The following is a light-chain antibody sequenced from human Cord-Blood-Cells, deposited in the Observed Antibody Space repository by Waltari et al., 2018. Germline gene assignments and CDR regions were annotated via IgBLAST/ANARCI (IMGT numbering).Light chain of an antibody. CDR2: WAS. V-gene: IGKV4-1*01. Sequence: DIVITQSPDSLAVSLGERGTINCKSSQSVLYSSNNKNYLAWYQQKPGHPPKLLIYWASTRGSGVPDRITGSQSGTESDYTCSCLQGEDVAVYCGQPYLTAPGTFGGATTVAI. J-gene: IGKJ4*01. CDR1: QSVLYSSNNKNY. CDR3: QPYLTAPGT.